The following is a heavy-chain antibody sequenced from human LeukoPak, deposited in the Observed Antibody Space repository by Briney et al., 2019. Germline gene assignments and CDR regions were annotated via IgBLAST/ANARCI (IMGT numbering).Heavy chain of an antibody. J-gene: IGHJ2*01. CDR2: IYHSGIT. Sequence: SETLSLTCAVYGGSFNDYYWCWIRQSPGKGLEWIGEIYHSGITNYNPSLKSRVTISVDTSKNQFSLKLSSVTAADTAVYYCARHLSVDYDFWSGYSPGYFDLWGRGTLVTVSS. V-gene: IGHV4-34*01. D-gene: IGHD3-3*01. CDR3: ARHLSVDYDFWSGYSPGYFDL. CDR1: GGSFNDYY.